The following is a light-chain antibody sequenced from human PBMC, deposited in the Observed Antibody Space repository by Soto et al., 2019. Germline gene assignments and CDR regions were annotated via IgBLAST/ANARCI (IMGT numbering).Light chain of an antibody. CDR3: HQYADSPRT. V-gene: IGKV3-20*01. CDR2: GAS. CDR1: QSVGKNF. J-gene: IGKJ1*01. Sequence: EIVLTQSPGTLSLSPGERATLSCRASQSVGKNFVAWYQQKPGQAPRFLMYGASTRATGIPDRFSGSGSGTDFTLTINRLEPEDCAVYYCHQYADSPRTFGQGTKVDI.